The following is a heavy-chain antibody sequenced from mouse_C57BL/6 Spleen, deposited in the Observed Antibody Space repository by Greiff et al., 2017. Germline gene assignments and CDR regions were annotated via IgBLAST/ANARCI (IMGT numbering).Heavy chain of an antibody. CDR2: IRNKANGYTT. J-gene: IGHJ4*01. Sequence: EVKLVESGGGLVQPGGSLSLSCAASGFTFTDYYLSWVRQPPGKALEWLGFIRNKANGYTTEYSASVKGRFHISRDNSQSILYLQMNALRAEDSATYYCARWYYGNYDAMDYWGQGTSDTVSS. CDR3: ARWYYGNYDAMDY. V-gene: IGHV7-3*01. D-gene: IGHD2-1*01. CDR1: GFTFTDYY.